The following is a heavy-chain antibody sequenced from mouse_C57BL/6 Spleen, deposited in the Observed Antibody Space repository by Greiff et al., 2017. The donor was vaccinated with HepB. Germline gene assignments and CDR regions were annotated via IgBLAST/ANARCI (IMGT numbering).Heavy chain of an antibody. CDR3: ARFLYDSNYVDWYFDV. CDR1: GFTFTDYY. D-gene: IGHD2-5*01. J-gene: IGHJ1*03. CDR2: IRNKANGYTT. Sequence: EVQGVESGGGLVQPGGSLSLSCAASGFTFTDYYMSWVRQPPGKALEWLGFIRNKANGYTTEYSASVKGRFTISRDNSQSILYLQMNALRAEDSATYYCARFLYDSNYVDWYFDVWGTGTTVTVSS. V-gene: IGHV7-3*01.